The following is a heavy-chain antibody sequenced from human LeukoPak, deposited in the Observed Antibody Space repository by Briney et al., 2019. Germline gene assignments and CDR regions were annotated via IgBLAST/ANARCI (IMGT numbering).Heavy chain of an antibody. CDR1: GFTFSSYG. V-gene: IGHV3-30*18. D-gene: IGHD1-26*01. CDR3: AKDRYSWSKVPSLTIFDY. Sequence: GGSLRLSCAASGFTFSSYGMRWVRHAPGRGLEWVAVIIYDGSNKNYAHSVKGRFTISRDNSKNTLYLKMNSVRAEDTAVYYWAKDRYSWSKVPSLTIFDYWGQGTLVTVSS. J-gene: IGHJ4*02. CDR2: IIYDGSNK.